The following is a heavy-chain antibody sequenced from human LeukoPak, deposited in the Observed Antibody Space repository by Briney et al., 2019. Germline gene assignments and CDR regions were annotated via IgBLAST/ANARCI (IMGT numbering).Heavy chain of an antibody. D-gene: IGHD1-26*01. CDR2: INWNGGST. V-gene: IGHV3-20*04. CDR3: AREKSGGPQNAFDI. CDR1: GFTFSSYG. Sequence: GGSLRLSCAASGFTFSSYGMHWVRQAPGKGLEWVSGINWNGGSTGYADSVKGRFTISRDNAKNSLYLQMNSLRAEDTALYYCAREKSGGPQNAFDIWGQGTMVTVSS. J-gene: IGHJ3*02.